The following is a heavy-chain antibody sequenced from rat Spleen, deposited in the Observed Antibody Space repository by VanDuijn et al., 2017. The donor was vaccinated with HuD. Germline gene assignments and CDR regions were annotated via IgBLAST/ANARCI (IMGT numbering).Heavy chain of an antibody. D-gene: IGHD1-3*01. CDR3: ARLTIGS. CDR2: ISSGGNT. CDR1: GFSLTSYT. Sequence: QVQLKESGPGLVQPSQTLSLTCTVSGFSLTSYTVSWVRQPPGKGLEWIAAISSGGNTYYNSALKSRRSISRDTSKSQVFLKMNSLQTEDTAMYFCARLTIGSWGQGVMVTVSS. V-gene: IGHV2-6*01. J-gene: IGHJ2*01.